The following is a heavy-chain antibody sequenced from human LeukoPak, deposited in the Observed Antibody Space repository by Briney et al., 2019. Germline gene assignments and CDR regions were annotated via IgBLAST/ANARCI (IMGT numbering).Heavy chain of an antibody. CDR1: GGTFSSYA. Sequence: GSSVKVSCKASGGTFSSYAISWVRQAPGQGLEWMGGIIPIFGTANYAQKFQGRVTITADESTSTAYMELSSLRSEDTAVYYCAIRIVVVPAEDYYSYGMDVWGQGTTVTVSS. J-gene: IGHJ6*02. V-gene: IGHV1-69*01. CDR3: AIRIVVVPAEDYYSYGMDV. CDR2: IIPIFGTA. D-gene: IGHD2-2*01.